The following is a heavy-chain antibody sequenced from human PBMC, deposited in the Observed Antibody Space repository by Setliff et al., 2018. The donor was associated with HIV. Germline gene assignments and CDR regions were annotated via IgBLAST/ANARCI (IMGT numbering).Heavy chain of an antibody. D-gene: IGHD6-6*01. J-gene: IGHJ1*01. CDR2: INPSSGST. V-gene: IGHV1-46*01. CDR3: ARDPAPSSSASYFQH. CDR1: GYTFTSYC. Sequence: GASVKVSCQASGYTFTSYCMHWVRQAPGQGLEWMGIINPSSGSTTYAQKFQGRVTMTRDTSTSTVYMELSSLRPEDTAVYYCARDPAPSSSASYFQHWGQGTPVTVSS.